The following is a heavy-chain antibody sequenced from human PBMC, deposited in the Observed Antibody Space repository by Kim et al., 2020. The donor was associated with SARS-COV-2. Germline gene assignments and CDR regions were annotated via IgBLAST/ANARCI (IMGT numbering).Heavy chain of an antibody. Sequence: ASVKVSCKPSGYTFSSYSMTWVRQAPGQGLEWMGRISNYNGNTIYVRRLQGRVTMTTDTSTSTAYMELRSLASEDTAVYYCARVAGFGSGSPFDYWGQGTLVTVSS. CDR3: ARVAGFGSGSPFDY. J-gene: IGHJ4*02. V-gene: IGHV1-18*01. D-gene: IGHD3-10*01. CDR1: GYTFSSYS. CDR2: ISNYNGNT.